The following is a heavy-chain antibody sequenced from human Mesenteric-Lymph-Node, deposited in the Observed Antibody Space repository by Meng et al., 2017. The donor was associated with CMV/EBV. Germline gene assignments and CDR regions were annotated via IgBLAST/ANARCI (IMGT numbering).Heavy chain of an antibody. Sequence: SETLSLTCTVSGGSINSYYWTWIRQPPGKGLECIGFIHYSGGTNSNPSLKSRVTTSLDTSKNQFSLRLSSVTAADTAVYYCARLDIVADGMRGYTYHAMDVWGQGTTVTVSS. J-gene: IGHJ6*02. CDR2: IHYSGGT. V-gene: IGHV4-59*01. D-gene: IGHD6-13*01. CDR1: GGSINSYY. CDR3: ARLDIVADGMRGYTYHAMDV.